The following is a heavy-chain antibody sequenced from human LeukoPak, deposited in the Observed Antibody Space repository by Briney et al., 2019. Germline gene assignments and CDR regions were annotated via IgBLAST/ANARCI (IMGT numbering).Heavy chain of an antibody. CDR3: ARSGNYGSSGYYSPFDY. CDR2: ISYDGSNK. V-gene: IGHV3-30-3*01. Sequence: GGSLRLSCAASGFTFSSYAMHWVRQAPGKGLEWVAVISYDGSNKYYADSVKGRFTISRDNSKNTLYLQMNSLRAEDTAVYYCARSGNYGSSGYYSPFDYWGQGTLVTVSS. CDR1: GFTFSSYA. D-gene: IGHD3-22*01. J-gene: IGHJ4*02.